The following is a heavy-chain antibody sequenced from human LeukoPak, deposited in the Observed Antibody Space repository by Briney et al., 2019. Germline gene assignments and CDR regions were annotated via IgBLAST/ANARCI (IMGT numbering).Heavy chain of an antibody. Sequence: TSETLSLTCTVSGGSISSSRDYWAWLRQPPGKGLEWIANIYYSGSTNYNPSLKSRVTMSVDTSKNQFSLKLTSVTAADTAVYYCARGYSSSWYMNWFDPWGQGTLVAVSS. D-gene: IGHD6-13*01. J-gene: IGHJ5*02. CDR1: GGSISSSRDY. CDR3: ARGYSSSWYMNWFDP. V-gene: IGHV4-39*07. CDR2: IYYSGST.